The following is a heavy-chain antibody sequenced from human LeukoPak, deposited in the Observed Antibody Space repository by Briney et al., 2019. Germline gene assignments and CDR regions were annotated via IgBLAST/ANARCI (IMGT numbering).Heavy chain of an antibody. CDR3: ASEGPITMVRGVDFDY. CDR1: GYTFTNNA. V-gene: IGHV1-2*02. J-gene: IGHJ4*02. Sequence: ASVKVSCKTSGYTFTNNAINWVRQAPGQGLEWMGWINPNSGGTNYAQKFQGRVTMTRDTSISTAYMELSRLRSDDTAVYYCASEGPITMVRGVDFDYWGQGTLVTVSS. CDR2: INPNSGGT. D-gene: IGHD3-10*01.